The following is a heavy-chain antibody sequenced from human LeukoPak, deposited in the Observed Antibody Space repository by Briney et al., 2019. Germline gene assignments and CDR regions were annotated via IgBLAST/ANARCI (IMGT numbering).Heavy chain of an antibody. D-gene: IGHD3-9*01. J-gene: IGHJ6*02. Sequence: PGGSLRLSCAASGFTFSSYAMHWVRQAPGKGLEYVSAISSNGGSTYYANSVKGRFTISRDYSKNTLYLQMGSLRAEDMAVYYCARDLYDILTGYYPEYYYYYGMDVWGQGTTVTVSS. CDR3: ARDLYDILTGYYPEYYYYYGMDV. V-gene: IGHV3-64*01. CDR1: GFTFSSYA. CDR2: ISSNGGST.